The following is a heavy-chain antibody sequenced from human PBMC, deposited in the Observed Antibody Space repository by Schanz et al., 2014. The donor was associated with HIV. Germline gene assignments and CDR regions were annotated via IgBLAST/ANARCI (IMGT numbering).Heavy chain of an antibody. CDR3: AREYYSRNWNWFDP. CDR1: GFTFRNFG. CDR2: IWYDGTNI. V-gene: IGHV3-33*01. J-gene: IGHJ5*02. Sequence: QEQLVESGGGVVQPGKSLRLSCAASGFTFRNFGMHWVRQAPGKGLEWVAVIWYDGTNIDYVDSVKGRFTVSRDNSKNMLYLQMNSLRAEDTAVYYCAREYYSRNWNWFDPWGQGTLVTVSS. D-gene: IGHD6-13*01.